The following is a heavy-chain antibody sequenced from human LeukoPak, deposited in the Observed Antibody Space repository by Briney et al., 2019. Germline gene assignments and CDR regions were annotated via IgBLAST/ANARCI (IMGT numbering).Heavy chain of an antibody. V-gene: IGHV3-33*08. D-gene: IGHD3-22*01. CDR1: GFTFSSYS. CDR2: IWYDGSNK. Sequence: GGSLRLSCAASGFTFSSYSMNWVRQAPGKGLEWVAVIWYDGSNKYYADSVKGRFTISRDNSKNTLYLQMNSLRAEDTAVYYCARDGPYYYDSSVYYFDYWGQGTLVTVSS. J-gene: IGHJ4*02. CDR3: ARDGPYYYDSSVYYFDY.